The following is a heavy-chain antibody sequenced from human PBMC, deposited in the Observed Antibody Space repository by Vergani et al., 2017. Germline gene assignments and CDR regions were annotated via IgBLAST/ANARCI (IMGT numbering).Heavy chain of an antibody. Sequence: QVQVQESGPGLVEPSQTLSLTCSVSGGSITTGSHYWSWIRQPAGKGLEWIGRIFYTGSTNYNPSLKSRVTISVDTSKNQFALRLSSVTAADTAIYYCARGSRAAGYSGPDSWGQGTRVTVSS. CDR1: GGSITTGSHY. V-gene: IGHV4-61*02. CDR2: IFYTGST. J-gene: IGHJ4*02. CDR3: ARGSRAAGYSGPDS. D-gene: IGHD6-13*01.